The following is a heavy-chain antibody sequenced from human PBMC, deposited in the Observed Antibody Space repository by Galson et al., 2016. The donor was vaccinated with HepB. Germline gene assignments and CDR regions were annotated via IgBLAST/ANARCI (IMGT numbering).Heavy chain of an antibody. CDR3: ARRAAAGNFDY. V-gene: IGHV4-39*07. Sequence: ETLSLTCTVSGGSISSSTYYWGWIRQPPGKGLEWVGSIYYSGSTYYTPSLKSRVTISVDTSKNQFSLKLSSVTAADTAVYYCARRAAAGNFDYWGQGTLVTVSS. CDR1: GGSISSSTYY. J-gene: IGHJ4*02. CDR2: IYYSGST. D-gene: IGHD6-13*01.